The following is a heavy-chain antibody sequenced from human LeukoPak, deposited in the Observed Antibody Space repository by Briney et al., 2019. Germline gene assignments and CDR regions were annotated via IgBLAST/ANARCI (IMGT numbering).Heavy chain of an antibody. CDR2: IHYSGSS. Sequence: SETLSLTCTVSGGSISNYYWSWIRQPPGKGLEWIGYIHYSGSSNSNPSPKSRVTISLDTSNNHFSLKLSSVTAADTAVYYCARGGHYYGSPWGQGTLVTVSS. D-gene: IGHD3-22*01. V-gene: IGHV4-59*12. CDR1: GGSISNYY. CDR3: ARGGHYYGSP. J-gene: IGHJ5*02.